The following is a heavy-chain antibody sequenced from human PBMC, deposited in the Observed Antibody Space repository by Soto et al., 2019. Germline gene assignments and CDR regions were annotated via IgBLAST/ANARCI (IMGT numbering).Heavy chain of an antibody. CDR1: GFTFRDYY. V-gene: IGHV3-11*01. CDR2: ISSLSSTI. CDR3: AGVAVAWEVKYGMDV. Sequence: KPGGALRLSCVASGFTFRDYYMSWIRQAPGKGLEWVSYISSLSSTINYADSVKGRFTISRDNAKNSLYLQMNSLRVEDTAVYYCAGVAVAWEVKYGMDVCQRGTTGAASS. D-gene: IGHD1-26*01. J-gene: IGHJ6*01.